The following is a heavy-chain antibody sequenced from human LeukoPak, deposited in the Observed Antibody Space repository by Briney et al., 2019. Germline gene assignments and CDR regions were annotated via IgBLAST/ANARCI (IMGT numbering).Heavy chain of an antibody. CDR1: GGTFSSYA. D-gene: IGHD3-22*01. V-gene: IGHV1-69*04. CDR3: ARSKRDYYDSSGSAPFGY. Sequence: GSSVKVSCKASGGTFSSYAISWVRQAPGQGLEWMGRIISILGIANYAQKFQGRVTITADKSTSTAYMELSSLRSEDTAVYYCARSKRDYYDSSGSAPFGYWGQGTLVTVSS. J-gene: IGHJ4*02. CDR2: IISILGIA.